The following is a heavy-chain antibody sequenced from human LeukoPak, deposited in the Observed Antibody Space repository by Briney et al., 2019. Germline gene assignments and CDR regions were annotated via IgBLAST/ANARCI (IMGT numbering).Heavy chain of an antibody. Sequence: GGSLRLSCAASGFTFSSYAMSWVRQAPGKGLEWVSAISGSGGSTYYADSVKGRFTISRDNSKNTLYLQMNSLRAEDTAVYYCAKFEAGSGSYQEYFQHWGQGTLVTVSS. CDR1: GFTFSSYA. D-gene: IGHD3-10*01. CDR2: ISGSGGST. V-gene: IGHV3-23*01. CDR3: AKFEAGSGSYQEYFQH. J-gene: IGHJ1*01.